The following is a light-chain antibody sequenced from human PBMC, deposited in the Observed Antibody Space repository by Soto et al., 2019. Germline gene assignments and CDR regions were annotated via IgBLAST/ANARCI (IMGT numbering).Light chain of an antibody. V-gene: IGLV2-14*01. J-gene: IGLJ2*01. CDR1: SSDVAYYNY. CDR3: SSYTTTNTVV. Sequence: QSALTQPASVSGSPEQSITISCTGTSSDVAYYNYVSWYQQHPGKAPKLMIYDVGYRPSGVSNRFSGSKSGNTASLTISGLQAEDEADYYCSSYTTTNTVVFGGGTKVTVL. CDR2: DVG.